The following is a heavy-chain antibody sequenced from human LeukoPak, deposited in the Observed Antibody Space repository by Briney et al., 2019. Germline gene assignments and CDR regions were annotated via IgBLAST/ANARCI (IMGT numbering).Heavy chain of an antibody. CDR2: INPNSGGT. V-gene: IGHV1-2*02. CDR3: ARVGEGPRKRRPYCSSTSCYGLHAFDI. D-gene: IGHD2-2*01. CDR1: GYTFTGYY. Sequence: GASVKVSCKASGYTFTGYYMHWVRQAPGQGLEWMGWINPNSGGTNYAQKFQGRVTMTRDTSISTAYMELRSLRSDDTAVYYCARVGEGPRKRRPYCSSTSCYGLHAFDIWGQGTMVTVSS. J-gene: IGHJ3*02.